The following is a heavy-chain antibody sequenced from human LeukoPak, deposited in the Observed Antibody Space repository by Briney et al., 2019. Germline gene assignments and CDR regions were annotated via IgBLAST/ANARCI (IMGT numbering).Heavy chain of an antibody. J-gene: IGHJ6*04. CDR3: ARETADIVVVPAATCGMDV. Sequence: GGSLRLSCAASGFTFSSYSMNWVRQAPGKGLEWVSSISSSSSYIYYADSVKGRFTISRDNAKNSLYLQMNSLRAEDTAVYYCARETADIVVVPAATCGMDVWGKGTTVTVSS. D-gene: IGHD2-2*01. V-gene: IGHV3-21*01. CDR2: ISSSSSYI. CDR1: GFTFSSYS.